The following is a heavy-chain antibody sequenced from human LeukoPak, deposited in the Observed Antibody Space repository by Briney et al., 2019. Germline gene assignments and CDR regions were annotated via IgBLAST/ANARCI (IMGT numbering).Heavy chain of an antibody. CDR2: ISSSCFFT. CDR1: GFNFSDDY. J-gene: IGHJ4*02. CDR3: ARGKRRFDY. Sequence: PGGSLRLSCAASGFNFSDDYMRWIRQAPGKGLECVSYISSSCFFTYYARSVKGPFTISRDNPRNSLYLQMDSLAPEDTALYYCARGKRRFDYWGQGTLVSVSS. V-gene: IGHV3-11*01.